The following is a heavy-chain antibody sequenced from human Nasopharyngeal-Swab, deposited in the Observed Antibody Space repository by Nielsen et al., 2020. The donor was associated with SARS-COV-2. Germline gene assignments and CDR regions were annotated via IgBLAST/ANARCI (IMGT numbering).Heavy chain of an antibody. J-gene: IGHJ6*02. CDR2: ISSSSSTI. V-gene: IGHV3-48*04. CDR3: ARDLTYDFWSGYYTPSYYYGMDV. CDR1: GFTFSSYS. D-gene: IGHD3-3*01. Sequence: GESLKISCAASGFTFSSYSMNWVRQAPGKGLEWVSYISSSSSTIYYADSVKGRFTISRDNAKNSLYLQMNSLRAEDTAVYYCARDLTYDFWSGYYTPSYYYGMDVWGQGTTVTVSS.